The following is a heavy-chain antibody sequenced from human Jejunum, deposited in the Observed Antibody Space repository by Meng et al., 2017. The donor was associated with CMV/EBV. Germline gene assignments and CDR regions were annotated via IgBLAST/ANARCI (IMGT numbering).Heavy chain of an antibody. CDR1: GYTFSNHG. J-gene: IGHJ4*02. D-gene: IGHD3-9*01. CDR3: AREDGIVTGYSLDY. Sequence: QVQVVQSGAEGKKPGASVKVSCKASGYTFSNHGITCVRQAPGQGLEWMGWISAYNGNRKYAQKVQGRVTMTTDTSTNTAYMELGSLTSDDTAIYYCAREDGIVTGYSLDYWGQGTLGTVSS. V-gene: IGHV1-18*01. CDR2: ISAYNGNR.